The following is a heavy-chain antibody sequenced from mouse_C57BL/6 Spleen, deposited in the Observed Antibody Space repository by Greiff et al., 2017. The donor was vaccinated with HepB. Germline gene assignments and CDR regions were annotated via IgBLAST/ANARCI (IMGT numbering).Heavy chain of an antibody. V-gene: IGHV5-4*01. CDR3: AKSNWDAWFAY. Sequence: EVQRVESGGGLVKPGGSLKLSCAASGFTFSSYAMSWVRQTPEKRLEWVATISDGGSYTYYPDNVKGRFTISRDNAKNNLYLQMSHLKSEDTAMYYCAKSNWDAWFAYWGQGTLVTVSA. CDR1: GFTFSSYA. J-gene: IGHJ3*01. D-gene: IGHD4-1*01. CDR2: ISDGGSYT.